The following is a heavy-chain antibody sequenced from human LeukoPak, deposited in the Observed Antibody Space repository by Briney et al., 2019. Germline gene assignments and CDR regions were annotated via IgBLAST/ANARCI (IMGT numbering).Heavy chain of an antibody. CDR2: TYYRSEWYN. J-gene: IGHJ6*02. CDR3: ARDVGYCSGGNCYISGMDV. Sequence: SQTLSPTCAISGDSVSSDRAAWNWIRQSPSRGLEWLGRTYYRSEWYNDYAVSVKSRITINPDTSKNQFSLHLNSVTLEDTAVYYCARDVGYCSGGNCYISGMDVWGQGTTVTVSS. CDR1: GDSVSSDRAA. V-gene: IGHV6-1*01. D-gene: IGHD2-15*01.